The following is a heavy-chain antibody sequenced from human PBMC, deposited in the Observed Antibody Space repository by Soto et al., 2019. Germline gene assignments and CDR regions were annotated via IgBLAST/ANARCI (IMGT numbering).Heavy chain of an antibody. CDR2: IKQDGSEE. CDR3: ARIAASGRGWDV. D-gene: IGHD6-13*01. J-gene: IGHJ6*02. Sequence: EVQLVESGGGLVQPGGSLRLSCVDSGFTFSSYWMSWVRQAPVKGLEWVGNIKQDGSEENYVDSVKGRFTISRDNAKNSMYLQMNGLGVEDTAVYYCARIAASGRGWDVWGQGTTVVVSS. V-gene: IGHV3-7*01. CDR1: GFTFSSYW.